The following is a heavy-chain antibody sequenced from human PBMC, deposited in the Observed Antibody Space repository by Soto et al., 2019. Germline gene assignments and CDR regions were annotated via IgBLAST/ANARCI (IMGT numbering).Heavy chain of an antibody. D-gene: IGHD2-2*01. V-gene: IGHV4-34*01. Sequence: PSETLSLTCAVYGGSFSGYYWSWIRQPPGKGLEWIGEINHSGSTNYNPSLKSRVTISVDTSKNQFSLKLSSVTAADTAVYYCARGDIVVVPAAFDYWGQGTLVTVSS. CDR3: ARGDIVVVPAAFDY. CDR2: INHSGST. CDR1: GGSFSGYY. J-gene: IGHJ4*02.